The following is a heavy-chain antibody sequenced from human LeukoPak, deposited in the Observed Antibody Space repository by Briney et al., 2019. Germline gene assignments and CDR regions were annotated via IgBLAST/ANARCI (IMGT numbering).Heavy chain of an antibody. CDR3: ATERYCSGGSCYSANWFDP. D-gene: IGHD2-15*01. CDR2: FDPEDGET. V-gene: IGHV1-24*01. CDR1: GYTLTELS. J-gene: IGHJ5*02. Sequence: ASVKVSCKVSGYTLTELSMHWVRQAPGKGLEWMGGFDPEDGETIYAQKLQGRVTMTEDTSTDTAYMELSSLRSEDTAVYYCATERYCSGGSCYSANWFDPWGQGTLVTVSS.